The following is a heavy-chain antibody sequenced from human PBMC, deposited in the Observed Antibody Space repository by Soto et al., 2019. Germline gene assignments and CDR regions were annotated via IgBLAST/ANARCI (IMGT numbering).Heavy chain of an antibody. J-gene: IGHJ4*02. CDR1: GGSISSGGYY. CDR3: ARYCSGGSCYLLGKYYFDY. D-gene: IGHD2-15*01. Sequence: SETLSLTCTVSGGSISSGGYYWSWIRQHPGKGLEWIGYIYYSGSTYYNPSLKSRVTISVDTSKNQFSLKLSSVTAADTAVYYCARYCSGGSCYLLGKYYFDYWGQGTLVTVSS. CDR2: IYYSGST. V-gene: IGHV4-31*03.